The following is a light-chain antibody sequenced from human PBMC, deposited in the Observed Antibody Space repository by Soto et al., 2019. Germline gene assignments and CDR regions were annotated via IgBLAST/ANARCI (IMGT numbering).Light chain of an antibody. Sequence: EIVLTQSPGTLSLSPGERATLSCRASQSVSSSYLAWYQQKPGQAPRLLIYGASSRATGIPDRFSGSGSGTDFTLTISRLAPEDFAVYYCQHYGSSRTFGQGTKVESK. CDR2: GAS. J-gene: IGKJ1*01. V-gene: IGKV3-20*01. CDR3: QHYGSSRT. CDR1: QSVSSSY.